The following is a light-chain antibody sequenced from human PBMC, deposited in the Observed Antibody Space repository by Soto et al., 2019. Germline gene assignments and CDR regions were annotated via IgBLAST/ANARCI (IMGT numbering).Light chain of an antibody. Sequence: DIVMTQSPLSLPVTPGEPASISCRSSQSLLYSNGYNYLDWYLQKPGQSPQLLIYLGSIRAYGVPDRFSGSGSGTDFTLKISRVEAEDVGVYYCMQALQTPYTFGQGTKLEIK. CDR3: MQALQTPYT. V-gene: IGKV2-28*01. CDR2: LGS. J-gene: IGKJ2*01. CDR1: QSLLYSNGYNY.